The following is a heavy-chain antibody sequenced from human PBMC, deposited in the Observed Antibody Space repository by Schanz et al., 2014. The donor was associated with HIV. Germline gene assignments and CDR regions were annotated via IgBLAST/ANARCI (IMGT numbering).Heavy chain of an antibody. CDR3: AKDSRLEWLNPYNYYGMDV. J-gene: IGHJ6*02. D-gene: IGHD3-3*01. CDR1: GFTFSSYG. Sequence: QVQLVESGGGVVQPGRSLRLSCAASGFTFSSYGMHWVRQAPGKGLEWVAVIWFDGSNKYYADSVKGRFTISRDNSKKTLYLQMNSLRAGDTAVYFCAKDSRLEWLNPYNYYGMDVWGQGTTVTVS. V-gene: IGHV3-33*06. CDR2: IWFDGSNK.